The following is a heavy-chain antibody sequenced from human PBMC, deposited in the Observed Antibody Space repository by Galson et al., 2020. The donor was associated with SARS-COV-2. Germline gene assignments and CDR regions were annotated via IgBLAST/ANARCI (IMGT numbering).Heavy chain of an antibody. CDR3: AKDRGGYCSGGSCYSGGVDV. CDR2: ISYDGGNK. D-gene: IGHD2-15*01. Sequence: GESLKISCAASGFTFSNYGMHWVRQAPGTGLEWVAVISYDGGNKYYADSVKGRFTLSRDNSKNTLYLQMNSLRAEDTAVYYCAKDRGGYCSGGSCYSGGVDVWGQGTTVTVSS. V-gene: IGHV3-30*18. J-gene: IGHJ6*02. CDR1: GFTFSNYG.